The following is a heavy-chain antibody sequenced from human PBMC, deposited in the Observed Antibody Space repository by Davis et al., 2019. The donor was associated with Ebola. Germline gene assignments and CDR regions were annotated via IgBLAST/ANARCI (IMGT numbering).Heavy chain of an antibody. CDR3: AREYQQQLVYFDY. CDR1: GFTFSSYS. V-gene: IGHV3-21*01. CDR2: ISSSSSYI. D-gene: IGHD6-13*01. J-gene: IGHJ4*02. Sequence: GGSLRLSCAASGFTFSSYSMNWVRQAPGKGLEWVSSISSSSSYIYYADSVKGRFTISRDNAKNSLYLQMNSLRDEDTAVYYCAREYQQQLVYFDYWGQGTLVTVSS.